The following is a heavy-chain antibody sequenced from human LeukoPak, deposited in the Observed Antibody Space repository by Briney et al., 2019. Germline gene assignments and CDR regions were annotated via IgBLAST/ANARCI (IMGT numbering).Heavy chain of an antibody. CDR2: IKQDTIEK. CDR1: GFTFSSYW. V-gene: IGHV3-7*01. Sequence: GGSLRLSCAASGFTFSSYWMNWARQAPGKGLEWVANIKQDTIEKNYLDSVRGRFAISRDNAKNSLYLQMNSLRAEDTAVYYCASGFGIFDYWGQGALVTVSS. CDR3: ASGFGIFDY. J-gene: IGHJ4*02. D-gene: IGHD3-10*01.